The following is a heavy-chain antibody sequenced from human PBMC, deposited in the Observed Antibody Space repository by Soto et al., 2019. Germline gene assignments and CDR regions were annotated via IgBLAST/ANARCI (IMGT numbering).Heavy chain of an antibody. V-gene: IGHV4-31*03. Sequence: LSLTCTVSGGSISSGGYYWSWIRQHPGKGLEWIGYIYYSGSTYYNPSLKSRVTISIDTSKNQFSLKLSSVTAADTAVYYCARDSYYYDSTPDAFDIWGHGTMVTVSS. J-gene: IGHJ3*02. CDR3: ARDSYYYDSTPDAFDI. CDR2: IYYSGST. D-gene: IGHD3-22*01. CDR1: GGSISSGGYY.